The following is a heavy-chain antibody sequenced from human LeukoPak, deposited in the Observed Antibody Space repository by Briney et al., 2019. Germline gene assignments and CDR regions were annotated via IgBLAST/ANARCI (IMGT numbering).Heavy chain of an antibody. CDR1: GLTFDDYG. V-gene: IGHV3-20*04. CDR2: INWNGGST. Sequence: GGSLRLSCAASGLTFDDYGMSWVRQAPGKGLEWVSGINWNGGSTGYADSVKGRFTISRDNAKNSLYLQMNSLRAEDAALYYCARVGGSYSKAEGFDYWGQGTLVTVSS. J-gene: IGHJ4*02. CDR3: ARVGGSYSKAEGFDY. D-gene: IGHD1-26*01.